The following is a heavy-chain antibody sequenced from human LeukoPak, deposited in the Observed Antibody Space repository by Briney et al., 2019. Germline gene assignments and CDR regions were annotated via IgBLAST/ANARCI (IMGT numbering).Heavy chain of an antibody. D-gene: IGHD4/OR15-4a*01. J-gene: IGHJ3*02. Sequence: GSLRLSCAASGFSFSSYGMDWVRQAPGKGLEWVAFIRYGGNNKDYADSVKGRFTISRDNSKSTLYLQMNSLRVDDTAVYYCAKGYGDLVAFDIWGQGTMVTVSS. V-gene: IGHV3-30*02. CDR3: AKGYGDLVAFDI. CDR2: IRYGGNNK. CDR1: GFSFSSYG.